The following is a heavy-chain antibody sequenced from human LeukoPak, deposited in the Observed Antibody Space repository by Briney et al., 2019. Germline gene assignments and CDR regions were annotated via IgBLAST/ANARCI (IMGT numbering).Heavy chain of an antibody. CDR1: GYTFTSYG. D-gene: IGHD3-10*01. Sequence: GASVKVSCKASGYTFTSYGISWVRRATGQGLEWMGWISAYNGNTNYAQKFQGRVTVTRDTSTSTVYMELSSLRSEDTAVYYCAKGPRITLVRGGQWYYYMDVWGKGTTVTISS. J-gene: IGHJ6*03. CDR3: AKGPRITLVRGGQWYYYMDV. CDR2: ISAYNGNT. V-gene: IGHV1-18*01.